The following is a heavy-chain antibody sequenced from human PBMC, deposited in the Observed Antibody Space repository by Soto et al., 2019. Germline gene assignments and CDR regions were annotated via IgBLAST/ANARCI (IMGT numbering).Heavy chain of an antibody. V-gene: IGHV1-46*01. D-gene: IGHD3-10*01. CDR2: IDPSSGSA. J-gene: IGHJ5*02. Sequence: ASVKVSCKASGYSFTTYYIRWVRQAPGQGLEWMGIIDPSSGSATYTQKFRGRVTMARDTSTSTVYMELSSLRSEDTAVYYCARDRYYYGSGSYYISWFDPWGQGTLVTVSS. CDR3: ARDRYYYGSGSYYISWFDP. CDR1: GYSFTTYY.